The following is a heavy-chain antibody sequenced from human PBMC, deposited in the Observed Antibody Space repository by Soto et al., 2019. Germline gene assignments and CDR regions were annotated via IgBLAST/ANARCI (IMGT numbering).Heavy chain of an antibody. V-gene: IGHV3-48*04. Sequence: GGSLRLSCVASGFTFSSYSMGWVRQAPGKGLEWVSYIFASSTTIYYADSVKGRFTVSRDNTQNSLFLLMNSLRAEDTAVYYCARDRDWAFAYWGQGTLVTVSS. CDR1: GFTFSSYS. J-gene: IGHJ4*02. CDR2: IFASSTTI. CDR3: ARDRDWAFAY. D-gene: IGHD3-9*01.